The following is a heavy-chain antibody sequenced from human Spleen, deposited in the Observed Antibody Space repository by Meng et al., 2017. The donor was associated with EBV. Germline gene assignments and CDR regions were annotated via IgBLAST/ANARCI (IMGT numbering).Heavy chain of an antibody. V-gene: IGHV7-4-1*02. CDR1: GYTFSRHA. J-gene: IGHJ5*02. Sequence: QVQLEQSGSELKEPXXXXKISCKASGYTFSRHAMSWVRQAPGQGLEWMGWINTNTGTPTYAQGFTGRFVFSLDTSVSTAYLQISSLKTEDTATYYCARGRSDNWFDPWGQGTLVTVS. CDR3: ARGRSDNWFDP. D-gene: IGHD3-10*01. CDR2: INTNTGTP.